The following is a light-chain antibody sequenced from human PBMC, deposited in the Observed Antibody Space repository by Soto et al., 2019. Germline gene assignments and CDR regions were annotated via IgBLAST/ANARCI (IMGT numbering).Light chain of an antibody. CDR3: QQTSSAPFT. CDR2: DAA. Sequence: DIVMTQSPDSLAVSLGERATINCKSSQSVLYRTNNKNYLNWYQQKPGKAPKLLMFDAASLQSGVPSRFSGSGSRTDFTLTITSLQPEDFATYYCQQTSSAPFTFGPGTKVDIK. V-gene: IGKV4-1*01. CDR1: QSVLYRTNNKNY. J-gene: IGKJ3*01.